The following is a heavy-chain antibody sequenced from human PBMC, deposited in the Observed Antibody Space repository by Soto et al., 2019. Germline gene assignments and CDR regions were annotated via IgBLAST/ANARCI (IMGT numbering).Heavy chain of an antibody. D-gene: IGHD5-18*01. CDR3: AKGLSVIQPWLMDAY. J-gene: IGHJ4*02. Sequence: QVQLVESGGGVVQPGRSLRLFCAASGFTFRSYGMHWVRQAPGKGLEWVAVISYDGSNEYYADSVKGRFTISRDNSKNTLYLQMNSLRGEDTAVYYCAKGLSVIQPWLMDAYWGQGTLVTVSS. CDR1: GFTFRSYG. CDR2: ISYDGSNE. V-gene: IGHV3-30*18.